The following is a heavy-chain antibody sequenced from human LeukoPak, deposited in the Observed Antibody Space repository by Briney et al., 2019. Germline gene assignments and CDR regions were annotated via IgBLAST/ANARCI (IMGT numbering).Heavy chain of an antibody. D-gene: IGHD2-21*01. J-gene: IGHJ4*02. V-gene: IGHV4-59*08. CDR3: ARHPFASPFDY. Sequence: SETLSLTCAVSGGSISGFYWSWIRQPPGKGLEWIGYIYYSGDSNYNPSLKSQVTISLDTSKNKVSLKLSSVTAADTAVYYCARHPFASPFDYWGQGTLVTVSS. CDR2: IYYSGDS. CDR1: GGSISGFY.